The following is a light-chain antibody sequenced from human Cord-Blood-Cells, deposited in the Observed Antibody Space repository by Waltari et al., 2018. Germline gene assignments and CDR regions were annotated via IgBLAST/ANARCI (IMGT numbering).Light chain of an antibody. V-gene: IGKV3-15*01. CDR2: GAA. J-gene: IGKJ4*01. CDR3: QQYNNWPPLT. Sequence: EIVMTQPPATLSASPGDSATLSCRASQSVSNNLAWSQQKPGQAPRLLIYGAATRATGIPARFSGSGSGTEFTLTISSLQSEDFAFYYCQQYNNWPPLTFGGGTKVEIK. CDR1: QSVSNN.